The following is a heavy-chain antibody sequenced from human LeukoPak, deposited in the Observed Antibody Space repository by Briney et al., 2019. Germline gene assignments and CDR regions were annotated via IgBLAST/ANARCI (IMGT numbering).Heavy chain of an antibody. V-gene: IGHV4-59*01. CDR1: SGSISSYY. CDR2: IYYSGST. CDR3: ARGKKYYFDY. Sequence: NSSETLSLTCTVSSGSISSYYWSWIRQPPGKGLEWIGYIYYSGSTNYNPSLKSRVTISVDTSKNQFSLKLSSVTAADTAVYYCARGKKYYFDYWGQGTLVTVSS. J-gene: IGHJ4*02.